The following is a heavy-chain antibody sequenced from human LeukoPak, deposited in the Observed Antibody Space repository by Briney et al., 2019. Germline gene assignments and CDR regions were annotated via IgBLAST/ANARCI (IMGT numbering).Heavy chain of an antibody. CDR2: ISSSGSTI. D-gene: IGHD6-13*01. Sequence: GGSLRLSRAASGFTFSSYEMNWVRQAPGKGLEWVSYISSSGSTIYYADSVKGRFTISRDNAKNSLYLQMNSLRAEDTAVYYCAREREQQLAKSYFDYWGQGTLVTVSS. CDR1: GFTFSSYE. CDR3: AREREQQLAKSYFDY. V-gene: IGHV3-48*03. J-gene: IGHJ4*02.